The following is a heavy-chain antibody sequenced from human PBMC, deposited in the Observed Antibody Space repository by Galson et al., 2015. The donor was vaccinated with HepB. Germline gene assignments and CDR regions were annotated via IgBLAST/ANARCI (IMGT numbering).Heavy chain of an antibody. CDR1: GFTFSSYG. J-gene: IGHJ6*03. D-gene: IGHD3-16*02. CDR3: AKEDPSFYYYMDV. CDR2: ISYDGSNK. Sequence: SLRLSCAASGFTFSSYGMHWVRQAPGKGLEWVAVISYDGSNKYYADSVKGRFTISRDNSKNTLYLQMNSLRAEDTAVYYCAKEDPSFYYYMDVWGKGTTVTVSS. V-gene: IGHV3-30*18.